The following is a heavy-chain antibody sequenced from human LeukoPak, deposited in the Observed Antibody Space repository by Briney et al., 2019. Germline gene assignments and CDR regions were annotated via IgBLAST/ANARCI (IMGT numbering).Heavy chain of an antibody. Sequence: GGSLTLSCAASGFTVSTNYMNWVRHAPRQGLEWVSILYSGSDTYYADSVKGRFTISRDNSRNILFLHMNSLKAEDTAIYYCARVGDHFHWFLDLWGRGTLVAVSS. V-gene: IGHV3-53*01. CDR2: LYSGSDT. D-gene: IGHD2-21*01. CDR1: GFTVSTNY. J-gene: IGHJ2*01. CDR3: ARVGDHFHWFLDL.